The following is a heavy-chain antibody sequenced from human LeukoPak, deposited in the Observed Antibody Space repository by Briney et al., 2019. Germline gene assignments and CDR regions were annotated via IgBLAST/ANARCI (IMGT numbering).Heavy chain of an antibody. D-gene: IGHD1-20*01. CDR3: NTAVRREIVITGKTYLSDY. V-gene: IGHV3-15*01. J-gene: IGHJ4*02. CDR2: IKSKTDGGTT. CDR1: GFTFSSAW. Sequence: PGGSLRLSCAASGFTFSSAWINWVRQAPGKGLEWVGRIKSKTDGGTTDYAAPVKGRFTISRDDSENTLFLQMNSLKTEDSAVYYCNTAVRREIVITGKTYLSDYWGQGTLVTVSS.